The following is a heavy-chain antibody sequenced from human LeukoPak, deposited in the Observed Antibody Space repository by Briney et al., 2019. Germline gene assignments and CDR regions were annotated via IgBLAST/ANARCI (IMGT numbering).Heavy chain of an antibody. CDR3: ARDALRDDAFDI. J-gene: IGHJ3*02. Sequence: GGSLRLSCTASGFTFTKHHMNWVRQAPGKGREWVSSISSSSVYIHYADSVKGRFTISRDSSKNSVYLQMNSLRAEDTAFYYCARDALRDDAFDIWGQGTLVTVSS. V-gene: IGHV3-21*04. CDR2: ISSSSVYI. CDR1: GFTFTKHH.